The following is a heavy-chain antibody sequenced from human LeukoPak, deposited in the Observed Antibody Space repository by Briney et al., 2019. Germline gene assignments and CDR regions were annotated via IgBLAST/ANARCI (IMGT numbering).Heavy chain of an antibody. CDR2: IYYSGST. V-gene: IGHV4-59*08. CDR3: AGTPTIFGVVVAFDI. J-gene: IGHJ3*02. D-gene: IGHD3-3*01. Sequence: SETLSLTCTVSGGSISSYYWSWIRQPPGKGLEWIGYIYYSGSTYYNPSLKSRVTISVDTSKNQFSLKLSSVTAADTAVYYCAGTPTIFGVVVAFDIWGQGTIVTVSS. CDR1: GGSISSYY.